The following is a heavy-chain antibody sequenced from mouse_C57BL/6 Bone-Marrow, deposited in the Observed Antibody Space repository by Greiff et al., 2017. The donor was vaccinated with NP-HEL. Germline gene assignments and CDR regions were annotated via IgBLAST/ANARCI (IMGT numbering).Heavy chain of an antibody. D-gene: IGHD1-1*01. Sequence: VQLQQSGPELVKPGASVKLSCKASGYTFTSYDINWVKQRPGQGLEWIGWIYPRDGSTKYNEKFKGKATLTVDTSSSTACMELHSLTSEDSAVYFCATFTTVVATELTGPYYAMGYWGQGTSVTVSS. CDR1: GYTFTSYD. V-gene: IGHV1-85*01. J-gene: IGHJ4*01. CDR2: IYPRDGST. CDR3: ATFTTVVATELTGPYYAMGY.